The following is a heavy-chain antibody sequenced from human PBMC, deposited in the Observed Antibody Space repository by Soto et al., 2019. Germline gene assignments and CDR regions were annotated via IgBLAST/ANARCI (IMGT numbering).Heavy chain of an antibody. CDR3: ARAREPYFSLRPVDY. CDR2: ISNSGTTR. Sequence: QVQLVESGGGLVEPGGSLRLSCVASGFTFSDYYMSWIRQAPGKGLEYVSYISNSGTTRYYADSGTGRFTISRDNATNSLFLQLNSLRVEDTAMYYWARAREPYFSLRPVDYRGQGTLVTVSS. CDR1: GFTFSDYY. J-gene: IGHJ4*02. D-gene: IGHD4-17*01. V-gene: IGHV3-11*01.